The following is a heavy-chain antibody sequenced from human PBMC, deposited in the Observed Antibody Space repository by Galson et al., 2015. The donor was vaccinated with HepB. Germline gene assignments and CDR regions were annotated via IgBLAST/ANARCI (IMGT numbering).Heavy chain of an antibody. D-gene: IGHD6-13*01. CDR1: GGSISSSTYY. CDR2: ISYSGTT. Sequence: SETLSLTCTVSGGSISSSTYYWGWIRQPPGKGLEWIGSISYSGTTNYNPSLKSRVTISVDTSKNQFSLNLSSVTAADTAVYYCARHPPTYSNIWYTYAGWFDPWGQGTLVTVSS. J-gene: IGHJ5*02. CDR3: ARHPPTYSNIWYTYAGWFDP. V-gene: IGHV4-39*01.